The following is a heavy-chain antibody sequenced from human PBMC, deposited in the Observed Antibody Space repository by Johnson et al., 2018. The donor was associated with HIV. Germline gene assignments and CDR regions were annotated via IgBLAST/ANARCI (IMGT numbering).Heavy chain of an antibody. V-gene: IGHV3-30*02. CDR2: IRYDGSNK. J-gene: IGHJ3*02. Sequence: VQLVESGGGVVQPGGSLRLSCAASGFTYSSYGMHWVRQAPGKGLEWVAFIRYDGSNKYYADSVKGRFTISRDNSKNTQYLQMNSLRAEDTALYYCAKDLSSSSWDAFDIWGQGTMVTVSS. CDR1: GFTYSSYG. D-gene: IGHD6-13*01. CDR3: AKDLSSSSWDAFDI.